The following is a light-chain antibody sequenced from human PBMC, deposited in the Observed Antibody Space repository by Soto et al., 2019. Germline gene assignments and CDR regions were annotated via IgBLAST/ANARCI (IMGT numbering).Light chain of an antibody. CDR3: QSYDSSLRGSRV. CDR2: GNS. J-gene: IGLJ1*01. Sequence: QSVLTQPLSVSGAPGQRVTISCTGSSSNIGAGYDVHWYQQLPGTAPKLLIYGNSNRPSGVPDRFSGSKSGTSASLAITGLQAEDEADYYCQSYDSSLRGSRVFGTGTKVTVL. V-gene: IGLV1-40*01. CDR1: SSNIGAGYD.